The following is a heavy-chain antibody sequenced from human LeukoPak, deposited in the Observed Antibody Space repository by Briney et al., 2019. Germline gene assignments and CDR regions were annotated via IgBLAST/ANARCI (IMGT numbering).Heavy chain of an antibody. D-gene: IGHD1-1*01. Sequence: GGSLRLSRAASRFTFISYAMRWVGPAPAKGLEWVSAISGSGGSTYFPDSVKSRFTISRYKSKNSVYRQMNSLRAEDTALYYCAKRPGTTYPYYWGQGTVVTVSS. CDR1: RFTFISYA. J-gene: IGHJ4*02. CDR3: AKRPGTTYPYY. V-gene: IGHV3-23*01. CDR2: ISGSGGST.